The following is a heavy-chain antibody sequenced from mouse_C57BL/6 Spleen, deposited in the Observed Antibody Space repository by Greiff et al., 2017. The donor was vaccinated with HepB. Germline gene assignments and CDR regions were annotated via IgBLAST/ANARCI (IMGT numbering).Heavy chain of an antibody. CDR3: ARDGYYCFAY. J-gene: IGHJ3*01. Sequence: VQLKESGPGLVKPSQSLSLTCSVTGYSITSGYYWNWIRQFPGNKLEWMGYISYDGSNNYNPSLKNRISITRDTSKNQFFLKLNSVTTEDTATYYCARDGYYCFAYWGQGTLVTVSA. CDR1: GYSITSGYY. CDR2: ISYDGSN. D-gene: IGHD2-3*01. V-gene: IGHV3-6*01.